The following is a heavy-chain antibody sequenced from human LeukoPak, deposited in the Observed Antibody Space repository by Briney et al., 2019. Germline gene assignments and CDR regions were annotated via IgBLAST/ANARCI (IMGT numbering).Heavy chain of an antibody. J-gene: IGHJ4*02. CDR1: GFTFSSYW. V-gene: IGHV3-7*01. CDR2: IKQDGSEK. CDR3: ARDYYGSTGPLTY. D-gene: IGHD3-22*01. Sequence: GGSLRLSCAASGFTFSSYWMSWVRKAPGKGLEWVANIKQDGSEKFYVDSVKGRFTISRDNAKNSLYLQMNSLRAEDTAVYFCARDYYGSTGPLTYWGQGALVTVSS.